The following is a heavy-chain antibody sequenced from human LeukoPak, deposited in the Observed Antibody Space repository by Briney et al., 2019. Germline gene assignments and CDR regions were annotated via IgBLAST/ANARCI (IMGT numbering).Heavy chain of an antibody. Sequence: KPSETLSLTCSVSGDSISRSDSYWDWIRQPPGKGLEWFGTLYYTGRTYYSPSLKSRVTMSVDTSNNQFSLNLRSVTAADTAVYYCARRRYYDGSGYLEWGQGTLLSVSS. CDR3: ARRRYYDGSGYLE. V-gene: IGHV4-39*01. CDR2: LYYTGRT. J-gene: IGHJ1*01. CDR1: GDSISRSDSY. D-gene: IGHD3-22*01.